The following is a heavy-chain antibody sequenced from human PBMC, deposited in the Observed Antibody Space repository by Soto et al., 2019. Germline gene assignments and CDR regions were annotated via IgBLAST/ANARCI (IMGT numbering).Heavy chain of an antibody. V-gene: IGHV3-48*02. CDR3: ARDRGYTYGFDF. CDR2: ISSSSSTI. Sequence: GGSLRLSCAASGLTFTSYSMNWVRQAPGKGLEWVSFISSSSSTIYYADSVKGRFTISRDNAKNSLYLQMNSLRDEDTAVYYCARDRGYTYGFDFCGQGALVTVSS. D-gene: IGHD5-18*01. CDR1: GLTFTSYS. J-gene: IGHJ4*02.